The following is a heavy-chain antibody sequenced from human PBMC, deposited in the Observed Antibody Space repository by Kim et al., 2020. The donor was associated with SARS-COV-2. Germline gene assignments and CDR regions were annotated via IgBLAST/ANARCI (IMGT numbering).Heavy chain of an antibody. D-gene: IGHD2-21*01. CDR3: ARRPGSIGLGKDV. V-gene: IGHV4-34*01. CDR2: INHSGST. Sequence: SETLSLTCAVYGGSFSGYYWSWIRQPPGKGLEWIGEINHSGSTNYNPSLKSRVTITVDTSKNQFSLKLSSVTAADTAAYYCARRPGSIGLGKDVWGQGTT. J-gene: IGHJ6*02. CDR1: GGSFSGYY.